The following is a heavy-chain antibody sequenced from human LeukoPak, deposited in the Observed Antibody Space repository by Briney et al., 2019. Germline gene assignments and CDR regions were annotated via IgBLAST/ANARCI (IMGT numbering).Heavy chain of an antibody. J-gene: IGHJ4*02. CDR3: ARDGGARDDGYFDY. CDR1: GGSISSYY. Sequence: PSETLSLTCTVSGGSISSYYWSWIRQPPGKGLEWIGYIYYSGSTNYNPSLKSRVTISVDTSKNQFSLKLSSVTAADTAVYYCARDGGARDDGYFDYWGQGTLVTVSS. D-gene: IGHD3-3*01. CDR2: IYYSGST. V-gene: IGHV4-59*01.